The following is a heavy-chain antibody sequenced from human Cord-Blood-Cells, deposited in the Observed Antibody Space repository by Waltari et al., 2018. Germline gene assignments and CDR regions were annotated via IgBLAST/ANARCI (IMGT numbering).Heavy chain of an antibody. V-gene: IGHV4-59*11. Sequence: QVQLQESGPGLVKPSETLSLTCTVSGGSISSHYWSWIRQPPGKGLEWIGDIYDSGSTNDNRPRKSRVTIAGDASKNQFSLKLSSVTAADAAVYYWARSVEMATIFDYGGQGTLVTVSS. D-gene: IGHD5-12*01. CDR2: IYDSGST. CDR1: GGSISSHY. J-gene: IGHJ4*02. CDR3: ARSVEMATIFDY.